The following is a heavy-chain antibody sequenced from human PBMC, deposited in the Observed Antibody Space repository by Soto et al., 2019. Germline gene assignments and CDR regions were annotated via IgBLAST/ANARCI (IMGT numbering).Heavy chain of an antibody. V-gene: IGHV3-21*01. D-gene: IGHD1-26*01. CDR1: GFTFSSYS. CDR2: ISSSSSYI. J-gene: IGHJ6*02. CDR3: ARDLGGTGMFFGMDV. Sequence: GGSLRLSCAASGFTFSSYSMNWVRQAPGKGLEWVSSISSSSSYIYYADSVKGRFTISRDDSRDTLDLQISSLRADDTAVYFCARDLGGTGMFFGMDVWGQGTTVTVSS.